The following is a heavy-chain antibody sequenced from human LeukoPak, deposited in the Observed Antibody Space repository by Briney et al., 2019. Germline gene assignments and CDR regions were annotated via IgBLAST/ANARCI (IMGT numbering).Heavy chain of an antibody. J-gene: IGHJ4*02. D-gene: IGHD1-26*01. CDR1: GYTFTGYY. Sequence: ASVKVSCKASGYTFTGYYMHWVRHAPGQGLEWMGWINPNSGGTNYAQKFQGWVTMTRDTSISTAYMELSSLRSEDAAVYYCARDSGSGNNDYWGQGTLVTVSS. V-gene: IGHV1-2*04. CDR2: INPNSGGT. CDR3: ARDSGSGNNDY.